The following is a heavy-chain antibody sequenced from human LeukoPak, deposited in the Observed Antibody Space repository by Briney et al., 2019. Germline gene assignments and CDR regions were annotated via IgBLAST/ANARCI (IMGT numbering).Heavy chain of an antibody. J-gene: IGHJ6*02. Sequence: GASVKVSCKASGYTFTSYDINWVRQAAGQGLEWMGWMNPNSGNTGYAQKFQGRVTMTRNTSISTAYMELSSLRSEDTAVYYCAKGVFAMVRGVIITDYYYYYGMDVWGQGTTVTVSS. CDR2: MNPNSGNT. D-gene: IGHD3-10*01. V-gene: IGHV1-8*01. CDR3: AKGVFAMVRGVIITDYYYYYGMDV. CDR1: GYTFTSYD.